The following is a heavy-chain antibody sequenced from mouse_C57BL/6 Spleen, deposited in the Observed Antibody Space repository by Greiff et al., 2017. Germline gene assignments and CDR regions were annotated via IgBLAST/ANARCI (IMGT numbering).Heavy chain of an antibody. CDR2: INPNYGTT. D-gene: IGHD4-1*01. V-gene: IGHV1-39*01. Sequence: VQLQPSGPELVKPGASVKISCKASGYSFTDYNMNWVKQSNGKSLEWIGVINPNYGTTSSTPKFKGKATLTVAQSSSTAYMQLNSLTSEDSAVYYCARGLGLDYWGQGTTLTVSS. CDR1: GYSFTDYN. J-gene: IGHJ2*01. CDR3: ARGLGLDY.